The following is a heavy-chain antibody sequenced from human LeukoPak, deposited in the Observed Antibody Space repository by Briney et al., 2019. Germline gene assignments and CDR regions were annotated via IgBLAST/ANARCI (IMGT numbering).Heavy chain of an antibody. Sequence: GASVKVSCKASGGTFSSYAISWVRQAPGQGLEWMGGIIPIFGTANYAQKFQGRVTITADESTNTAYMELSSLRSEDTAVYYCARRVITFGGVIENNWFDPWGQGTLVTVSS. V-gene: IGHV1-69*13. D-gene: IGHD3-16*02. J-gene: IGHJ5*02. CDR1: GGTFSSYA. CDR3: ARRVITFGGVIENNWFDP. CDR2: IIPIFGTA.